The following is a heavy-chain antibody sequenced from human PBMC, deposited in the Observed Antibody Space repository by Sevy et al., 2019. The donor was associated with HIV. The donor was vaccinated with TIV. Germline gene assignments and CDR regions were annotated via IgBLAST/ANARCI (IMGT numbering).Heavy chain of an antibody. J-gene: IGHJ4*02. Sequence: GGSLRLSCAASGFTFSSYPMHWVRQAPGKGLEWVAVISYDGSNKYYADSVKGRFTISRDNSKNTLYLQMNSLRAEDTAVFYCARTPAYSSGWWDVDYWGQGTLVTVSS. V-gene: IGHV3-30-3*01. D-gene: IGHD6-19*01. CDR2: ISYDGSNK. CDR1: GFTFSSYP. CDR3: ARTPAYSSGWWDVDY.